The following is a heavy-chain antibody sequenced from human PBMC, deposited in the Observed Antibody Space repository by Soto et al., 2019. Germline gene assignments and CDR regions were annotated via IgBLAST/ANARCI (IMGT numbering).Heavy chain of an antibody. CDR2: INHSGST. Sequence: ETLSLTCAVYGGCLSGYYWCWIRQPPGKGLEWIGEINHSGSTNYNPSLKSPVTISVDTSKNQFSLKMSSVTAADTAVYYCARAEGTTDDAFHIWGQGTMVTVSS. CDR1: GGCLSGYY. V-gene: IGHV4-34*01. J-gene: IGHJ3*02. D-gene: IGHD1-7*01. CDR3: ARAEGTTDDAFHI.